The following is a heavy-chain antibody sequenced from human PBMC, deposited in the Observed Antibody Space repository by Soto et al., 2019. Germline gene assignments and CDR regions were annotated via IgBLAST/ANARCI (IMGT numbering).Heavy chain of an antibody. Sequence: SETLSLTCTVSGGAISTYYWTWIRQPAGKGLEWIGRIYSSGSTKYNPSLQSRATMSLDTSNNQFSLRLTSVTAADTAVYYCARGQRFSDWFDPWGQGTLVTVSS. D-gene: IGHD3-3*01. CDR1: GGAISTYY. J-gene: IGHJ5*02. V-gene: IGHV4-4*07. CDR3: ARGQRFSDWFDP. CDR2: IYSSGST.